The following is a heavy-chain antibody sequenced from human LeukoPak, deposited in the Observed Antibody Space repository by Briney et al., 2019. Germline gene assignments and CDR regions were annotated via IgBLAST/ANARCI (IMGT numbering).Heavy chain of an antibody. D-gene: IGHD2-15*01. V-gene: IGHV3-11*01. CDR2: ITSSDNSM. CDR1: GFTFSDYY. CDR3: ARIWPSVAAFDI. Sequence: GGSLRLSCAASGFTFSDYYMTWIRQAPGKGLEWVSYITSSDNSMYYADSVKGRFTISRDNAKNSLHLQMNSLRAEDTAVYYCARIWPSVAAFDIWGQGTMVTVSS. J-gene: IGHJ3*02.